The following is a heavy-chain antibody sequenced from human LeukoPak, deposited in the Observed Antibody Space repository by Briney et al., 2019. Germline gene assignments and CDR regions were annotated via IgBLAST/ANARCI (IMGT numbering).Heavy chain of an antibody. Sequence: GGSLRLSCAASGFTFSSYAMSWVRQAPGKGLEWVSAISGSGGSTYYADSVKGRFTISRDNSKNTLYLQMNSLRAEDTAVYYCAKKSSGWYYHYYGMDVWGQGTTVTVSS. J-gene: IGHJ6*02. D-gene: IGHD6-19*01. CDR1: GFTFSSYA. CDR2: ISGSGGST. CDR3: AKKSSGWYYHYYGMDV. V-gene: IGHV3-23*01.